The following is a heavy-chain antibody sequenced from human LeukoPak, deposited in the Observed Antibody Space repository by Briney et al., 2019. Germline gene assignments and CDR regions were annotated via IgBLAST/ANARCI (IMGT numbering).Heavy chain of an antibody. CDR1: GYTSTSYG. V-gene: IGHV1-18*01. CDR3: ARDLNSIAARPGAY. Sequence: ASVKVSCKASGYTSTSYGISWVRQAPGQGLEWMGWISAYNGNINYAQKLQGRVTMTTDTSTSTAYMELRSLRSDDTAVYYCARDLNSIAARPGAYWGQGTLVTVSS. J-gene: IGHJ4*02. CDR2: ISAYNGNI. D-gene: IGHD6-6*01.